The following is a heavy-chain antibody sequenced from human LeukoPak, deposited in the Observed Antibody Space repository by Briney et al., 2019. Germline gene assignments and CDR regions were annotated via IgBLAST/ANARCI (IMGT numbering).Heavy chain of an antibody. CDR2: IYTSGST. Sequence: SETLSLTCTVSGGSISSGSYYWSWIRQPAGKGLEWIGRIYTSGSTNYNPSLKSRVTISVDTSKNQFSLKLSSVTAADTAVYYCAGGLYGDYGDYWGQGTLVTVSS. CDR1: GGSISSGSYY. J-gene: IGHJ4*02. D-gene: IGHD4-17*01. V-gene: IGHV4-61*02. CDR3: AGGLYGDYGDY.